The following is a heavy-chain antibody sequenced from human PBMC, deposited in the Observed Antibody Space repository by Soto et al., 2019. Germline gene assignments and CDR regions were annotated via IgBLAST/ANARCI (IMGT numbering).Heavy chain of an antibody. CDR1: GGTFSDYA. Sequence: QVQLVQSGAEVKKPGSSVKVSCKASGGTFSDYAFSWVRQAPGQGLEWLGGIMPIFGAPDYAQKFQGRVXXXXXXXXXXXXXXXXXXXXXXXXXXXXXXXXXXXXXXXXXXXMDVWGQGTTVTVSS. CDR2: IMPIFGAP. J-gene: IGHJ6*02. V-gene: IGHV1-69*05. CDR3: XXXXXXXXXXXXXXXMDV.